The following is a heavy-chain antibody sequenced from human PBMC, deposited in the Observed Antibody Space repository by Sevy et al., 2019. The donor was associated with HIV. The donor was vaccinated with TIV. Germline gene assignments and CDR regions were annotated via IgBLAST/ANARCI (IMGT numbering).Heavy chain of an antibody. CDR3: AGALMDQGSHYYDILTGYYFHTYFDY. V-gene: IGHV4-59*01. CDR2: IYYSGST. D-gene: IGHD3-9*01. Sequence: SETLSLTCTVSGGSISSYYWSWIRQPPGKGLEWIGYIYYSGSTNYNPSLKSRVTISVDTSKNQFSLKLSSVTAADTAVYYCAGALMDQGSHYYDILTGYYFHTYFDYWGQGTLVTVSS. CDR1: GGSISSYY. J-gene: IGHJ4*02.